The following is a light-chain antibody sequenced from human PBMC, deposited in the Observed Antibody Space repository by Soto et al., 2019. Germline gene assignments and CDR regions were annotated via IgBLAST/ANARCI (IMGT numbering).Light chain of an antibody. J-gene: IGKJ5*01. Sequence: ILMTQSPVTLSVSPGDSATLSCRASQSSRSNLAWYQQKPGQAPRLLIYAASTRVTGLPGRFGGRGSGTAFTVTISGLQSEDFAMYYCQHYTNWPPITFGQGTRLEIK. V-gene: IGKV3-15*01. CDR1: QSSRSN. CDR3: QHYTNWPPIT. CDR2: AAS.